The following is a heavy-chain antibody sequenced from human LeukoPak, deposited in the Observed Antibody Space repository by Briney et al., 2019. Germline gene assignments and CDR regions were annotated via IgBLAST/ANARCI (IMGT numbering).Heavy chain of an antibody. CDR2: IRYDGSNK. CDR3: AKDSSVFHCDSRNLDY. D-gene: IGHD3-22*01. Sequence: GGSLRLSCAASGFTFSSHGMHWVRQAPGKGLEWVAFIRYDGSNKYYADSVKGRFTISRDNSKNTLYLQMNSLRAEDTAVFYCAKDSSVFHCDSRNLDYWGQGTLVTVSS. CDR1: GFTFSSHG. J-gene: IGHJ4*02. V-gene: IGHV3-30*02.